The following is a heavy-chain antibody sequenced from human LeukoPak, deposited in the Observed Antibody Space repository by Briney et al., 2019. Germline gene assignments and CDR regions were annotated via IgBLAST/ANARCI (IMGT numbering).Heavy chain of an antibody. CDR2: INPSGGST. D-gene: IGHD3-22*01. CDR3: AREAQDYYDSSGYYSH. V-gene: IGHV1-46*01. J-gene: IGHJ4*02. CDR1: GNSFTSYD. Sequence: ASVKVSCKSSGNSFTSYDLNWVRQATGQGLEWMGIINPSGGSTSYAQKLQGRVTMTTDTSTSTAYMELRSLRSDDTAVYYCAREAQDYYDSSGYYSHWGQGTLVTVSS.